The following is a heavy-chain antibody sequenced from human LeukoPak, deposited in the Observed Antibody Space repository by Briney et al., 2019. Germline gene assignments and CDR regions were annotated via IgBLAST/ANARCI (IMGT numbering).Heavy chain of an antibody. CDR1: GGSLSSGYY. V-gene: IGHV4-38-2*02. J-gene: IGHJ4*02. D-gene: IGHD6-19*01. CDR3: ARSRRGWSTFDY. Sequence: PSETLSLTCTLSGGSLSSGYYWGWIRPPPGKGLEWIGIIYHSGSTYYNPSLKSRVTISVDTSKNQFSLKLTSVTATDTAVYYCARSRRGWSTFDYWGQGTLVTVSS. CDR2: IYHSGST.